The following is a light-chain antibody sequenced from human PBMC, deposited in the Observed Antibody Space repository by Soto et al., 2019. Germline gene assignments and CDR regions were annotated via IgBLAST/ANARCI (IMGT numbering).Light chain of an antibody. CDR1: RSDIGDSNF. Sequence: QSALTQPASVSGSPGQSVTISCTGPRSDIGDSNFISWYQHSPGKAPRPLIYEVNNRPSGVSKRFSGSKAGNTASLTISGLLDDDEADYFCASFRSGTILVFGSGTNVTVL. CDR2: EVN. V-gene: IGLV2-14*01. CDR3: ASFRSGTILV. J-gene: IGLJ1*01.